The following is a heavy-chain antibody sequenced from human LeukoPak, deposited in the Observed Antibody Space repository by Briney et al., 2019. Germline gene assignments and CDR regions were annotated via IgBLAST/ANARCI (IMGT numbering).Heavy chain of an antibody. J-gene: IGHJ4*02. Sequence: PGGSLRLSCAASGFTFSGSVMHWVRQASGKGLEWVGRIRSKANNYATAYAASVKGRFTISRDDSKNTAYLQMNSLKTEDTVVYYCTVNYCSGGSCYMLWGQGTLVTVSS. D-gene: IGHD2-15*01. V-gene: IGHV3-73*01. CDR2: IRSKANNYAT. CDR3: TVNYCSGGSCYML. CDR1: GFTFSGSV.